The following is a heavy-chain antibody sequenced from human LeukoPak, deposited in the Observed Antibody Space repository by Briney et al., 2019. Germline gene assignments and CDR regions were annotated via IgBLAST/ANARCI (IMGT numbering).Heavy chain of an antibody. CDR3: AKGDGDYAGTDY. Sequence: GGSLRLSCAASGFTFSSYGMHWVRQAPGKGLEWVAVISYDGSNKYYADSVKGRFTISRDNSKNTLYLQMNSLRAEDTAVYHCAKGDGDYAGTDYWGQGTLVTVSS. CDR2: ISYDGSNK. CDR1: GFTFSSYG. V-gene: IGHV3-30*18. D-gene: IGHD4-17*01. J-gene: IGHJ4*02.